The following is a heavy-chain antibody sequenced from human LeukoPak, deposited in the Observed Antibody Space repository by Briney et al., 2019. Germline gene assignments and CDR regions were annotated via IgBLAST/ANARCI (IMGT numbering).Heavy chain of an antibody. CDR1: GFTFSSYS. CDR3: AKLTTTSFFD. J-gene: IGHJ4*02. V-gene: IGHV3-23*01. CDR2: ISGSGDST. Sequence: YPGGSLRLSCAASGFTFSSYSMSWVRQAPGEGLEWVSAISGSGDSTCYADSVKGRFTLSRDNSKNTLFLQMNSLRAEDTAVYYCAKLTTTSFFDWGQGTLVTVSS. D-gene: IGHD3-3*01.